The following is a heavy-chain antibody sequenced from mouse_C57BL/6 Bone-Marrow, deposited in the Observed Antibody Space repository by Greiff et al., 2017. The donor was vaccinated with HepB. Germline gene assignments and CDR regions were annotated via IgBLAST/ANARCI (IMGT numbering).Heavy chain of an antibody. J-gene: IGHJ1*03. V-gene: IGHV6-3*01. CDR2: IRLKSDNYAT. CDR1: GFTFSNYW. D-gene: IGHD1-1*01. CDR3: TFYYGSSSYWYFDV. Sequence: EVKLMESGGGLVQPGGSMKLSCVASGFTFSNYWMNWVRQSPEKGLEWVAQIRLKSDNYATHYAESVKGRFTISRDDSKSSVYLQMNNLRAEDTGIYYCTFYYGSSSYWYFDVWGTGTTVTVSS.